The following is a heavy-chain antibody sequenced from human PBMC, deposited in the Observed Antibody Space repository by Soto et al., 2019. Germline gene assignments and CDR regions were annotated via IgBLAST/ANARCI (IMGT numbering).Heavy chain of an antibody. CDR1: GFSLSTSGMC. D-gene: IGHD6-13*01. CDR3: ARIKGIAAAGIFYYGMDV. CDR2: IDWDDDK. V-gene: IGHV2-70*01. J-gene: IGHJ6*02. Sequence: SGPTLVNPTETLTLTCTFSGFSLSTSGMCVSWIRQPPGKALEWLALIDWDDDKYYSTSLKTRLTISKDTSKNQVVLTMTNMDPVDTATYYCARIKGIAAAGIFYYGMDVWGQGTTVTVSS.